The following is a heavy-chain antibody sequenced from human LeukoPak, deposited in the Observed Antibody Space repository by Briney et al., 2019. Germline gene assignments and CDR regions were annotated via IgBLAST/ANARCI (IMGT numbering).Heavy chain of an antibody. CDR2: IYYSGST. J-gene: IGHJ5*02. D-gene: IGHD3-10*01. CDR3: ARDQLNNWFDP. CDR1: GGSISSSSYY. Sequence: PSETLSLTCTVSGGSISSSSYYWGWIRQPPGKGLEWIGSIYYSGSTYYNPSLKSRVTISVDTSKNQFSLKLSSVTAADTAVYYCARDQLNNWFDPWGQGTLVTVSS. V-gene: IGHV4-39*07.